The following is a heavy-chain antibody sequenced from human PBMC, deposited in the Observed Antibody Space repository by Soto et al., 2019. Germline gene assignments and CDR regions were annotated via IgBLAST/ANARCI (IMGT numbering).Heavy chain of an antibody. D-gene: IGHD3-10*01. CDR1: GFTFSSYG. CDR3: AKDGADYYGSGTLDFDY. J-gene: IGHJ4*02. CDR2: ISYDGSNK. V-gene: IGHV3-30*18. Sequence: PGGSLRLSCAASGFTFSSYGMHWVRQAPGKGLEWVAVISYDGSNKYYADSVKGRFTISRDNSKNTLYLQMNSLRAEDTAVYYCAKDGADYYGSGTLDFDYWGQGTLVTVSS.